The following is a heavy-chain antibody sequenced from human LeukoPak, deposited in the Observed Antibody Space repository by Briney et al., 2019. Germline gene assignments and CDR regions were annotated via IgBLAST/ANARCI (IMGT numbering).Heavy chain of an antibody. CDR1: GGSISRSSGYY. J-gene: IGHJ5*02. CDR2: INHSGST. V-gene: IGHV4-34*01. CDR3: ARGPVVVPAAMRVRWFDP. Sequence: SETLSLTCTVSGGSISRSSGYYWSWIRQPPGKGLEWIGEINHSGSTNYNPSLKSRVTISVDTSKNQFSLKLSSVTAADTAVYYCARGPVVVPAAMRVRWFDPWGQGTLVTVSS. D-gene: IGHD2-2*01.